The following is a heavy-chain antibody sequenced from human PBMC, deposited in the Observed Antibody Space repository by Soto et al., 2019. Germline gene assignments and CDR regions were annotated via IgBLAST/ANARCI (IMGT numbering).Heavy chain of an antibody. CDR2: IYYSGST. V-gene: IGHV4-31*03. J-gene: IGHJ3*02. Sequence: QVQLRESGPGLVKPSQTLSLTCTVSGGSISSGGYYWSWIRQHPGKGLEWIGYIYYSGSTYYNPSLKSRVTISVDTSKNQFSLKLSSVTAADTAVYYCARGDCSGGSCFGGAFDIWGQGTMVTVSS. CDR3: ARGDCSGGSCFGGAFDI. CDR1: GGSISSGGYY. D-gene: IGHD2-15*01.